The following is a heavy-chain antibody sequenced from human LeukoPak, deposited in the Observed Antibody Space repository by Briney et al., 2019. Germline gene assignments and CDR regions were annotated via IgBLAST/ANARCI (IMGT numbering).Heavy chain of an antibody. J-gene: IGHJ6*03. CDR3: ARRSWYSYYYYYMDV. CDR1: GYTFTSYG. CDR2: ISAYNGNT. V-gene: IGHV1-18*01. D-gene: IGHD6-13*01. Sequence: ASVKVSCKASGYTFTSYGISWVRQAPGQGLEWMGWISAYNGNTNYAQKLQGRVTMTTDTSMSTAYMELRSLRSDDTAVYYCARRSWYSYYYYYMDVWGKGTTVTVSS.